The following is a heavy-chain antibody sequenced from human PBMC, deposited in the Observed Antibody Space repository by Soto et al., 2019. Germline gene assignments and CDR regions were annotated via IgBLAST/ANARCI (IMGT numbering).Heavy chain of an antibody. V-gene: IGHV4-59*01. D-gene: IGHD6-19*01. Sequence: QVQLQESGPGLVKPSETLSLTCTVSGVSINNYHWIWIRQHPGKGLAWIGYIFYSGDTNSSPSLNSRVPKSVDHSRTQFSLKRSAVTTADTAVYFCARLSNDGSGLSPFDYWGRGTLVTVSS. CDR2: IFYSGDT. CDR1: GVSINNYH. CDR3: ARLSNDGSGLSPFDY. J-gene: IGHJ4*02.